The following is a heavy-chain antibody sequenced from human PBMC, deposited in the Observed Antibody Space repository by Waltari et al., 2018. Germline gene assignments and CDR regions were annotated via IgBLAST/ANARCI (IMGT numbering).Heavy chain of an antibody. CDR2: IYHSGNT. D-gene: IGHD1-26*01. Sequence: QVRLQESGPGLVKPSETLSLTCTVSGNSISSPYYWGWIPQPPGKGLEWIGNIYHSGNTYYNPSLKSRVTLSVDTSKNQFSLKLNSVTAADTAVYYCARGPPIVGAMDYWGQGTLVTVSS. V-gene: IGHV4-38-2*02. CDR3: ARGPPIVGAMDY. CDR1: GNSISSPYY. J-gene: IGHJ4*02.